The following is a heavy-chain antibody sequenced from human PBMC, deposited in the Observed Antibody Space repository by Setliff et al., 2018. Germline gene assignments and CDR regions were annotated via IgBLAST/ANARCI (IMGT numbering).Heavy chain of an antibody. CDR3: ARESATIGEFPLYYFDK. Sequence: PSETLSLTCTVSGASINSHYYSWIRQPPGKGLEWIGHFHTGGATDYNLSLKSRVTISLDSSKNQFSLRLSSVTAADAAVYFCARESATIGEFPLYYFDKWGQGIPVTVSS. CDR2: FHTGGAT. CDR1: GASINSHY. D-gene: IGHD3-10*01. J-gene: IGHJ4*02. V-gene: IGHV4-4*08.